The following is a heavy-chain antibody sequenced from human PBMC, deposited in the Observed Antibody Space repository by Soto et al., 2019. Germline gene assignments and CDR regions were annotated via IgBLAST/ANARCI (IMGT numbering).Heavy chain of an antibody. CDR3: ARGRPVDI. CDR2: IYYSGST. J-gene: IGHJ3*02. Sequence: QVQLQESGPGLVKPSETLSLTCTVSGGSISSYYWSWIRQPPGKGLEWIGYIYYSGSTNYNPSLKSRVTISVDTSKNQFSLKLSSVTAADTAVYYCARGRPVDIWGQGTMVTVSS. CDR1: GGSISSYY. D-gene: IGHD6-25*01. V-gene: IGHV4-59*01.